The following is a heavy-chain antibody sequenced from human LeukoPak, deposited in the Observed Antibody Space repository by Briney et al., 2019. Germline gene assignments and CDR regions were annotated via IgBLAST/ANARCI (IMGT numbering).Heavy chain of an antibody. CDR1: GGTFSSYA. D-gene: IGHD3-22*01. V-gene: IGHV1-69*04. CDR3: TTDSGRTTHYYDSSGGYFDY. Sequence: GASVKVSCKASGGTFSSYAISWVRQAPGQGLEWMGRIIPILGIANYAQKFQGRVTITADKSTSTAYMELSSLRSEDTAVYYCTTDSGRTTHYYDSSGGYFDYWGQGTLVTASS. CDR2: IIPILGIA. J-gene: IGHJ4*02.